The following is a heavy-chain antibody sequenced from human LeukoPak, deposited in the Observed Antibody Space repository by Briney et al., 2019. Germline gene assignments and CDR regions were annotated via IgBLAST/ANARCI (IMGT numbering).Heavy chain of an antibody. Sequence: PGGSLRLSCAASGFTFSSYGMHWVRQAPGKGLEWVAVISYDGSNKYYADSVKGRFTISRDNSKNTLYLQMNSLRAEDTAVYYCAKGRGSGSSGIDYWGQGTLVTVSS. CDR3: AKGRGSGSSGIDY. D-gene: IGHD1-26*01. V-gene: IGHV3-30*18. J-gene: IGHJ4*02. CDR1: GFTFSSYG. CDR2: ISYDGSNK.